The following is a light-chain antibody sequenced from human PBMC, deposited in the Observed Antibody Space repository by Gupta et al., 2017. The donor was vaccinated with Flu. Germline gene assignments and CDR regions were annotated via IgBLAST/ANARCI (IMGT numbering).Light chain of an antibody. CDR1: QDISNY. V-gene: IGKV1-33*01. Sequence: DMQMTQSPSSLSASVGDRVTITCQASQDISNYLNWYQQKPGKAPKLLIYDASNLETGVPSRFSGSGSGTDFTFTISSLQPEDIATYYCQQYDNPPLTFGQGTRLEIK. CDR3: QQYDNPPLT. CDR2: DAS. J-gene: IGKJ5*01.